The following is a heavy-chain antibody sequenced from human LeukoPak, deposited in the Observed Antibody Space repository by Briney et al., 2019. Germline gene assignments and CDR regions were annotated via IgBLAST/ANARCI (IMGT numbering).Heavy chain of an antibody. Sequence: GGSLRLSCAASGVTFSSYSMNWVRRAPGKGLEWVSSISSSSGYIYYAASVKGRFTISKANAKNSLYLQINSLRAEATAVYYCASYYYYYYMDVWGKGTPVTVSS. CDR2: ISSSSGYI. J-gene: IGHJ6*03. V-gene: IGHV3-21*01. CDR3: ASYYYYYYMDV. CDR1: GVTFSSYS.